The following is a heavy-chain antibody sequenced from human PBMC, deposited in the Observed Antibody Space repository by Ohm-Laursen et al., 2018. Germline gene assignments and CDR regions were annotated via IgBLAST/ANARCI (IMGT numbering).Heavy chain of an antibody. J-gene: IGHJ3*01. CDR2: VDWDDEE. CDR1: GFALSTGGMC. CDR3: AHETRETPRAFDF. Sequence: PTQTLTLTCTFSGFALSTGGMCVSWIRQPPGKALEWLARVDWDDEEFYSTSLKSRLTISKDTSKNQVVLTMTNMDPVDTATYYCAHETRETPRAFDFWGQGTMVTVSS. D-gene: IGHD1-26*01. V-gene: IGHV2-70*16.